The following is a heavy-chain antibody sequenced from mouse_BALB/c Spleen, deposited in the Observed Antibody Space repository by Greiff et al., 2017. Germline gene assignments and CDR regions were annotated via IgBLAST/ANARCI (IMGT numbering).Heavy chain of an antibody. V-gene: IGHV14-4*02. CDR3: ARSGGNYFDY. Sequence: VQLQQSGAELVRSGASVKLSCTASGFNIKDYYMHWVKQRPEQGLEWIGWIDPENGDTEYAPKFQGKATMTADTSSNTAYLQLSSLTSEDTAVYYCARSGGNYFDYWGQGTTLTVSS. D-gene: IGHD1-3*01. J-gene: IGHJ2*01. CDR2: IDPENGDT. CDR1: GFNIKDYY.